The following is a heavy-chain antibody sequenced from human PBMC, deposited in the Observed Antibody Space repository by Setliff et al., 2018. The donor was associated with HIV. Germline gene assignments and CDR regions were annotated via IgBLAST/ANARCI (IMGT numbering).Heavy chain of an antibody. V-gene: IGHV3-30*04. CDR1: GFTFSRYG. CDR3: ARGNSGSLSSHWFDT. CDR2: ISYDGSKK. D-gene: IGHD1-26*01. Sequence: GGSLRLSCAASGFTFSRYGMHWVRQAPGKGLEWVAFISYDGSKKYDADFVKGRFTISRDNSKNTLYLQMNSLRAEDTALYHCARGNSGSLSSHWFDTWGQGSLVTVSS. J-gene: IGHJ5*02.